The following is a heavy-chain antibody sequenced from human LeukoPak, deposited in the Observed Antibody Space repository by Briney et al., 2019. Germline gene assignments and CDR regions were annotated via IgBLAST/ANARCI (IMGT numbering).Heavy chain of an antibody. J-gene: IGHJ4*02. D-gene: IGHD5-12*01. CDR1: GGSISSGGYS. Sequence: PSETLSLTCAVSGGSISSGGYSWSWIRQPPGKGLEWIGYIYHSGRTYYNPSLKSRVTISVDRSKNQFSLRLSSVTAADTAVYYCARGSGYDYPFDYWGQGTLVTVSS. CDR2: IYHSGRT. CDR3: ARGSGYDYPFDY. V-gene: IGHV4-30-2*01.